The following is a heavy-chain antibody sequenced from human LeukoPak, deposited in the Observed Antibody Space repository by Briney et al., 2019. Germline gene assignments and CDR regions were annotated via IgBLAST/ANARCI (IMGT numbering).Heavy chain of an antibody. CDR3: ARQGGGASATGDSYYYYYYMDV. Sequence: PPETLSLTCTVSGGSISSSSYYWGWIRQPPGKGLEWIGSIYYSGSTYYNPSLKSRVTISVDTSKNQFSLKLSSVTAADTAVYYCARQGGGASATGDSYYYYYYMDVWGKGTTVTISS. J-gene: IGHJ6*03. D-gene: IGHD5-24*01. V-gene: IGHV4-39*01. CDR2: IYYSGST. CDR1: GGSISSSSYY.